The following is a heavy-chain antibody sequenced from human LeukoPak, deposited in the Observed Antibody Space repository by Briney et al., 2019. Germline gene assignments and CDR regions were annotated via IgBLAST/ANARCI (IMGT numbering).Heavy chain of an antibody. J-gene: IGHJ4*02. CDR3: ARDPGTYSGSYSSDY. CDR2: IKQDGSEK. D-gene: IGHD1-26*01. Sequence: GGSLRLSCAASGFTFSSYSMNWVRQAPGKGLEWVANIKQDGSEKYYVDSVKGRFTISRDNAKNSLYLQMNSLRAEDTAVYYCARDPGTYSGSYSSDYWGQGTLVTVSS. V-gene: IGHV3-7*01. CDR1: GFTFSSYS.